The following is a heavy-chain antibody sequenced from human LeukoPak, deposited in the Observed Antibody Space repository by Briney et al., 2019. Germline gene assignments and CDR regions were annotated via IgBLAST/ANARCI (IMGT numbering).Heavy chain of an antibody. CDR1: GLTFSGFA. CDR2: TSYDGSNK. CDR3: ARGSPPDY. Sequence: GGSLRLSCAASGLTFSGFALYWVRQAPGKGLEWVAVTSYDGSNKNYADSVKGRFTISRDKSKNTLYLQMNSLRIEDTAVYYCARGSPPDYWGQGTLVTVSS. V-gene: IGHV3-30-3*01. J-gene: IGHJ4*02.